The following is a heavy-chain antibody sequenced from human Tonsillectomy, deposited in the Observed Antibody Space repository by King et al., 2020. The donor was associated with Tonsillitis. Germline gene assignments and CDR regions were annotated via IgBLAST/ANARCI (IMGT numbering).Heavy chain of an antibody. CDR2: IYSGGST. CDR3: ARVGASGWDDAFDI. J-gene: IGHJ3*02. V-gene: IGHV3-66*01. CDR1: GFTVSSNY. D-gene: IGHD6-19*01. Sequence: VQLVESGGGLVQPGGSLRLSCAASGFTVSSNYMSWVRQAPGKGLEWVSVIYSGGSTYYADSVKGRFTISRDNSKNTLYLQMNSLRAEDTAVYYCARVGASGWDDAFDIWGQGTMVTVSS.